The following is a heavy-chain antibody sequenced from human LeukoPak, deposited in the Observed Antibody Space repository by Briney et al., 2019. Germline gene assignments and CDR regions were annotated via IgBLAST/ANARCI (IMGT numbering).Heavy chain of an antibody. CDR3: ARVAILQIYDAFDI. CDR1: GGSISSYY. J-gene: IGHJ3*02. Sequence: SETLFLTCTVSGGSISSYYWSWIRQPPGKGLEWIGYIYCSGSTNYNPSLNSRVTISVDTSKNQFSLKLSSVTAADTAVYYCARVAILQIYDAFDIWGQGTMVTVSS. CDR2: IYCSGST. D-gene: IGHD5/OR15-5a*01. V-gene: IGHV4-59*01.